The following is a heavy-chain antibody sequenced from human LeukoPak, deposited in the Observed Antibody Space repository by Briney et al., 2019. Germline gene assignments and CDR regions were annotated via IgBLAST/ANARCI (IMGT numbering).Heavy chain of an antibody. J-gene: IGHJ6*02. CDR1: GGSISSYY. CDR2: IYYSGST. Sequence: SETLSLTCTVSGGSISSYYWSWIRQPPGKGLEWIGYIYYSGSTNYNPSLKSRVTISLDTSKNQFSLKLSSVTAADTAVYYCARGEQWPSYYYYGMDVWGQGTTVTVSS. V-gene: IGHV4-59*12. D-gene: IGHD6-19*01. CDR3: ARGEQWPSYYYYGMDV.